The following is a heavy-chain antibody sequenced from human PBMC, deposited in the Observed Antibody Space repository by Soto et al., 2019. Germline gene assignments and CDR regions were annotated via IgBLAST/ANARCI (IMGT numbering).Heavy chain of an antibody. V-gene: IGHV1-46*01. J-gene: IGHJ4*02. CDR3: ATVYCSGGSCYGIDY. CDR2: INPSGGST. Sequence: QVQLVQSGAEVKKPGASVKVSCKASGYTFTSYYMHWVRQAPGQGLELMGIINPSGGSTTYAQKFPGRVTMTRDTSTSTVYMELSSLRSEDTAVYYCATVYCSGGSCYGIDYWGQGTLVTVSS. D-gene: IGHD2-15*01. CDR1: GYTFTSYY.